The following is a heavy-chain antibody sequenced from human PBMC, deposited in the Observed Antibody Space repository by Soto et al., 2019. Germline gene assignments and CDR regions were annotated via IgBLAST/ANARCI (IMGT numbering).Heavy chain of an antibody. D-gene: IGHD2-15*01. Sequence: SETLSLTCTVSGGSVSSGSYYWSWIRQPPGKGLEWIGYIYYSGSTNYNPSLKSRVTISVDTSKNQFSLKLSSVTAADTAVYYCASVYHSGHCSGGSCHGFRWFDPWGQGTLVTVSS. CDR2: IYYSGST. V-gene: IGHV4-61*01. CDR1: GGSVSSGSYY. J-gene: IGHJ5*02. CDR3: ASVYHSGHCSGGSCHGFRWFDP.